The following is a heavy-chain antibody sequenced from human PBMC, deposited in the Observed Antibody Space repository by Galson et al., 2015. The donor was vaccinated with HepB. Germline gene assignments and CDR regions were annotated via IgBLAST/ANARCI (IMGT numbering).Heavy chain of an antibody. Sequence: SLRLSCAASGFTFSGYTMNWVRQAPGKGLEWVSYISSSSSTIYYADSVKGRFTISRDNAKNSLYLQMNSLRDEDTAVYYCARDPAYCSSTSCYGRAFDIWGQGTMVTVSS. CDR1: GFTFSGYT. D-gene: IGHD2-2*01. V-gene: IGHV3-48*02. CDR2: ISSSSSTI. J-gene: IGHJ3*02. CDR3: ARDPAYCSSTSCYGRAFDI.